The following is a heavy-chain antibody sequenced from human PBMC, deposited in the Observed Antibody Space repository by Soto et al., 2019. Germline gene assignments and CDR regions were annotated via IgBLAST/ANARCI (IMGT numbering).Heavy chain of an antibody. CDR1: GYTFANYW. J-gene: IGHJ4*02. CDR2: IYPSDSST. D-gene: IGHD3-16*01. CDR3: TKGATSPVDS. Sequence: GESLKISCESSGYTFANYWIGWVRQVPGKGLEWVAIIYPSDSSTRYSPSFQGQVTISADNSINTAYLQLLSLKASDTAIYYCTKGATSPVDSWGQGTRVTVSS. V-gene: IGHV5-51*01.